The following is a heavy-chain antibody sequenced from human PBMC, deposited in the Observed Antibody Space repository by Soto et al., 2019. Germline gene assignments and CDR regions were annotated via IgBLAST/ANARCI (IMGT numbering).Heavy chain of an antibody. V-gene: IGHV3-7*05. D-gene: IGHD3-10*01. J-gene: IGHJ3*02. CDR2: INQDGSEK. Sequence: GGSLRLSCAASGFTFRNYWMNWVRQAPGKGLEWVANINQDGSEKYYVDSVKGRFTISRDNAKNSLYLQMNSLRAEDTAVYYCASHGSGSYYNRAFDIWGQGTMVTVSS. CDR3: ASHGSGSYYNRAFDI. CDR1: GFTFRNYW.